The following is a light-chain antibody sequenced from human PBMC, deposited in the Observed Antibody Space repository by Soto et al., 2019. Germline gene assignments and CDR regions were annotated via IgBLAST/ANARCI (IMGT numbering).Light chain of an antibody. Sequence: DIQMTQSPSSVSASVGDRITITCRASQDIGGGLAWFQQQPGKAPQYLIQAASILQSGVPSRFSGSGSGTEFILSINTLPPEDFASYFCLQVYSFPRAFGLGTKV. CDR1: QDIGGG. CDR3: LQVYSFPRA. J-gene: IGKJ1*01. V-gene: IGKV1-12*01. CDR2: AAS.